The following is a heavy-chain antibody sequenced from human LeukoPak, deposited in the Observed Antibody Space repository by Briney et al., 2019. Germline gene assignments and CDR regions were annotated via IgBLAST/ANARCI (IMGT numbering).Heavy chain of an antibody. CDR3: ARGSRVSDY. Sequence: GGSLRLSCAASGFTFSGYSMNWVRQAPGKGLEWVSSIGSSSSYIYYADSVKGRFTTSRDNAKNSLYLQMSSPRAEDTAVYYCARGSRVSDYWGQGTLVTVSS. CDR2: IGSSSSYI. V-gene: IGHV3-21*01. J-gene: IGHJ4*02. D-gene: IGHD3-10*01. CDR1: GFTFSGYS.